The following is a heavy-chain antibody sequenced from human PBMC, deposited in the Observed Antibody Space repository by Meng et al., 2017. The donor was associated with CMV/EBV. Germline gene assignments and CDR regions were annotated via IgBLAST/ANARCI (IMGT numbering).Heavy chain of an antibody. J-gene: IGHJ4*02. D-gene: IGHD1-26*01. V-gene: IGHV3-74*01. CDR3: ARGVGESLGWEMGY. CDR1: GFTFSKHW. CDR2: INSDESRT. Sequence: EXQLVVXXXGLVQSGXSRRRAXAASGFTFSKHWLHWVRQAPGKGLVWVARINSDESRTSYADSVKGRFTISRDNSKNTLYLQMNSLRAEDTAVYYCARGVGESLGWEMGYWGQGTLVTVSS.